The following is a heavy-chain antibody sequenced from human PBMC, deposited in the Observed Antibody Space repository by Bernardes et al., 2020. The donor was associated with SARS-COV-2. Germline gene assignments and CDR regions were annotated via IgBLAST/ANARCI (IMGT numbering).Heavy chain of an antibody. CDR3: ARGPSGSGDWFDP. CDR2: IYYTGST. D-gene: IGHD6-25*01. V-gene: IGHV4-59*01. CDR1: GGSISSYY. Sequence: SKTLSLTCTVSGGSISSYYWSWIRQPPGKGLEWSGYIYYTGSTNYNSSLKSRVTISVDTSKNHFSLKLSSVTAADTAVYYCARGPSGSGDWFDPWGQGTLVTVSS. J-gene: IGHJ5*02.